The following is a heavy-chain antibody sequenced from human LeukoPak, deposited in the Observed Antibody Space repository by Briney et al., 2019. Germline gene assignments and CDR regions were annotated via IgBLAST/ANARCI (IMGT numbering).Heavy chain of an antibody. CDR1: GFTFSNYW. D-gene: IGHD3-10*01. Sequence: TGGSLRLSCAASGFTFSNYWMHWVRQAPGKGLVWVSRINLDGSSATYADSVKGRFTISRDNAKNTLYPQMNSLSAEDTAVYYCASGFLSGRGVVGYWGQGTLVTVSS. V-gene: IGHV3-74*01. J-gene: IGHJ4*02. CDR3: ASGFLSGRGVVGY. CDR2: INLDGSSA.